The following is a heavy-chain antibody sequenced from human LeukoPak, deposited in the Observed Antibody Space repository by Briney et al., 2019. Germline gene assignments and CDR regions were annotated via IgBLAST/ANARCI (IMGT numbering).Heavy chain of an antibody. CDR3: ARGRVTGPLDP. D-gene: IGHD1-20*01. Sequence: PSETLSLTCAASGGSFSGYYWNWIRQPPGKGLEWIGEINHSGSTNYNPSLKSRVTVSIDTSENQVSLKLTSVTAADTAVYYCARGRVTGPLDPWGEGSLVTVSS. CDR2: INHSGST. CDR1: GGSFSGYY. J-gene: IGHJ5*02. V-gene: IGHV4-34*01.